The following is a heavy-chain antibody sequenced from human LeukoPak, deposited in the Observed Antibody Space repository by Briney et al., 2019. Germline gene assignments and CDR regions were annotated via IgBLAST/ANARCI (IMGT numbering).Heavy chain of an antibody. J-gene: IGHJ4*02. V-gene: IGHV3-49*04. CDR2: IRSKAYGGTT. CDR1: GFTFSSNV. D-gene: IGHD3-9*01. CDR3: TRSEGGTYYDILTGYQLPGPFDY. Sequence: GGSLRLSCAASGFTFSSNVMIWVRQAPGKGLEWVGFIRSKAYGGTTEYAASVKGRFTISRDDSKSIAYLQMNSLETEDTAVYYCTRSEGGTYYDILTGYQLPGPFDYWGQGTLVTVSS.